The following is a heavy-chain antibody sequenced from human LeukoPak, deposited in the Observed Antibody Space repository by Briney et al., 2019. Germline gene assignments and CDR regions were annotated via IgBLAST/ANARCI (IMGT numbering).Heavy chain of an antibody. CDR1: GFTFSSYS. D-gene: IGHD3-22*01. J-gene: IGHJ3*02. CDR3: ARLGSGHYYDSSGYYFDAFDI. CDR2: ISSSSSTI. V-gene: IGHV3-48*01. Sequence: GGSLRLSCAASGFTFSSYSMNWVRQAPGKGLEWVSYISSSSSTIYYADSVKGRFTISRDNAKNSLYLQMNSLRTEDTAVYYCARLGSGHYYDSSGYYFDAFDIWGQGTMVTVSS.